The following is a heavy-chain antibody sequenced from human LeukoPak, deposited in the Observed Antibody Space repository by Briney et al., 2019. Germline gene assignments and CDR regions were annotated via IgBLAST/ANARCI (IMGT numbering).Heavy chain of an antibody. CDR3: ATDEGYCSSTSCHRPFDY. CDR1: GYTLTELS. D-gene: IGHD2-2*01. CDR2: FDPEDGET. Sequence: GASVKVSCKVSGYTLTELSMHWVRQAPGKGLEWMGGFDPEDGETNYAQKFQGRVTMTEDTSTDTAYMELSSLRSEDTAVYYCATDEGYCSSTSCHRPFDYWGQGTLVTVSS. V-gene: IGHV1-24*01. J-gene: IGHJ4*02.